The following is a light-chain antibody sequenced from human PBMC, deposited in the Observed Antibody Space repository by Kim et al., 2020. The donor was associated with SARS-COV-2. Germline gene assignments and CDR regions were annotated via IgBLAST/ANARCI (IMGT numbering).Light chain of an antibody. Sequence: GRSIPISWTGTSRAVGGYSYVAWYEQHPGKAPKLMIYDVSNRPSGVSNRFSGSKSGNTASLTISGLQAEDEADYYCSSYTSSSTGVFGTGTKVTVL. CDR1: SRAVGGYSY. J-gene: IGLJ1*01. V-gene: IGLV2-14*03. CDR2: DVS. CDR3: SSYTSSSTGV.